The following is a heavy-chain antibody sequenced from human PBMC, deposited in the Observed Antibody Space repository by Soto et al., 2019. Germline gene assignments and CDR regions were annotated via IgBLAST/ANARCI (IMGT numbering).Heavy chain of an antibody. D-gene: IGHD3-3*01. CDR1: GGTFSSYA. V-gene: IGHV1-69*12. Sequence: QVQLVQSGAEVKKPGSSVKVSCKASGGTFSSYAISWVRQAPGQGLEWMGGIIPIFGTANYAQKFQGRVTITADESARTAYMELSSLRSAATAVYYCAIDFWSGWGSFGYWGQGTLVTVSS. CDR3: AIDFWSGWGSFGY. CDR2: IIPIFGTA. J-gene: IGHJ4*02.